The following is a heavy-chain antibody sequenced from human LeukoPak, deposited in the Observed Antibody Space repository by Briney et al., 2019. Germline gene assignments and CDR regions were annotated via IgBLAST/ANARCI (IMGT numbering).Heavy chain of an antibody. J-gene: IGHJ6*02. D-gene: IGHD5-24*01. V-gene: IGHV3-74*01. CDR2: INSDGTTT. CDR1: GFTFRNSW. Sequence: GGSLRLSCAASGFTFRNSWMNWVRQAPGKGLVWVSRINSDGTTTTYADCVKGRFIISRDNAKNTLYLQMNSLRAEDTAVYYCVRRDGYKPWDYNGMDVWGQGTTVTVSS. CDR3: VRRDGYKPWDYNGMDV.